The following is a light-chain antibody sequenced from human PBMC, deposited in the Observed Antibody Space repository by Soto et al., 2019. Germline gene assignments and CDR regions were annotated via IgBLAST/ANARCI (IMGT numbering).Light chain of an antibody. J-gene: IGKJ5*01. CDR3: QQYNNWPPIT. CDR2: GAS. Sequence: EIVMTQSPATLSVSPGERATLSCRASQGVSSNLAWYQQKPGQAPRLLIYGASTRATGIPASFSGSGSGTECTLTISSLQADDCAVYSCQQYNNWPPITFGQGTRRELK. CDR1: QGVSSN. V-gene: IGKV3-15*01.